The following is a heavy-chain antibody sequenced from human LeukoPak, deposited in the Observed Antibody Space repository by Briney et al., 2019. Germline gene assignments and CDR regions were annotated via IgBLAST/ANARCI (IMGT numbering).Heavy chain of an antibody. V-gene: IGHV3-30*02. CDR2: IRHDESKK. CDR1: GFTFSNYG. CDR3: AASYCSSTICPHYMDV. Sequence: GGSLRLSCAASGFTFSNYGMHWVRQAPGKGLEWVAFIRHDESKKYYTDSVKGRFTISRDNSKNTLYLEMNSLGAEDTAVYYCAASYCSSTICPHYMDVWGKGTTVTVSS. J-gene: IGHJ6*03. D-gene: IGHD2-2*01.